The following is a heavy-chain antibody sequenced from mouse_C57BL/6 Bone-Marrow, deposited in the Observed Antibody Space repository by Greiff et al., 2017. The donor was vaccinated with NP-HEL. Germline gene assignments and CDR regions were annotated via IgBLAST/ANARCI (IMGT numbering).Heavy chain of an antibody. V-gene: IGHV1-4*01. Sequence: QVQLQQSGAELARPGASVKMSCKASGYTFTSYTMHWVKQRPGQGLEWIGYINPSSGYTKYNQKFKDKATLTADKSSSTAYMQLSSLTSEDSAVYYCARSGSNYVGAMDYWGQGTSVTVSS. J-gene: IGHJ4*01. CDR1: GYTFTSYT. CDR3: ARSGSNYVGAMDY. CDR2: INPSSGYT. D-gene: IGHD2-5*01.